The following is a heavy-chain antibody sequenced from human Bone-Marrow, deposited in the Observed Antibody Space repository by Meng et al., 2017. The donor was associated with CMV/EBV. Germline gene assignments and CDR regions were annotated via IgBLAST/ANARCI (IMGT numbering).Heavy chain of an antibody. D-gene: IGHD2-2*01. V-gene: IGHV3-43*01. J-gene: IGHJ5*02. CDR2: ISWDGGST. CDR3: VINTRGP. CDR1: GFTFDDYT. Sequence: GGSLRLSCAASGFTFDDYTMHWVRQAPGKGLEWVSLISWDGGSTYYADSVKGRFTISRDNAKNSLYLQMNSLRAEDTAFYYCVINTRGPWGQGTLVTVSS.